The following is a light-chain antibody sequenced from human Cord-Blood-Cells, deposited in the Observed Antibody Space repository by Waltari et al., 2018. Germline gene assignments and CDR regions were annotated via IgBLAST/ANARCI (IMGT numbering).Light chain of an antibody. Sequence: QSALTQPASVSGSPGQSITISCTGTSSAVGNYNLVSWYQQHPGKAPKLMIYEGSKRPSGVSNRFSGSKSGNTASLTISGLQAEDEADYYCCSYAGSRVFGTGTKVTVL. CDR3: CSYAGSRV. CDR1: SSAVGNYNL. CDR2: EGS. J-gene: IGLJ1*01. V-gene: IGLV2-23*01.